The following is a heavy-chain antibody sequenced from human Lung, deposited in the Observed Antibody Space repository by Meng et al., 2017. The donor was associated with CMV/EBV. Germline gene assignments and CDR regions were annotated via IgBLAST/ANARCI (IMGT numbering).Heavy chain of an antibody. J-gene: IGHJ6*02. CDR2: ISSSSSYI. V-gene: IGHV3-21*01. Sequence: GESLKISCAASGFTFGSYSMNWVRQAPGQGLEWVSSISSSSSYIYYADSVKGRFTISRDNAKNSLYLQMNSLRAEDTAVYYCASLRYSSGWLYYYYGMDVWGQRTTVTVSS. CDR1: GFTFGSYS. D-gene: IGHD6-19*01. CDR3: ASLRYSSGWLYYYYGMDV.